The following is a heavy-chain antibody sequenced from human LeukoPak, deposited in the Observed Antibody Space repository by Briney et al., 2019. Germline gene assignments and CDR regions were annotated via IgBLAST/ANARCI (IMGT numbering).Heavy chain of an antibody. J-gene: IGHJ4*02. CDR1: GFTFTSYA. CDR3: AKDHYYYDSSGYYYFDY. Sequence: GSLRLSCAASGFTFTSYAMTWVRHAPGKGLEWVSTISGSGVSTYYADSVKGRFTISRDNSKNTLYLQMNSLRAEDTAVYYCAKDHYYYDSSGYYYFDYWGQGTLVTVSS. V-gene: IGHV3-23*01. CDR2: ISGSGVST. D-gene: IGHD3-22*01.